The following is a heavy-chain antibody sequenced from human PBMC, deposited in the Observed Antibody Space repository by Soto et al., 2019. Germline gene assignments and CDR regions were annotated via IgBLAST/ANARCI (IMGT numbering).Heavy chain of an antibody. CDR3: AKGSELGIFYYYYGMDV. CDR1: GFTFSSYA. V-gene: IGHV3-23*01. CDR2: ISGSGGST. Sequence: GGSLRLSCAASGFTFSSYAMSWVRQAPGKGLEWVSAISGSGGSTYYADSVKGRFTISRDNSKNTLYPQMNSLRAKDTAVYYCAKGSELGIFYYYYGMDVWGQGTTVTVSS. D-gene: IGHD7-27*01. J-gene: IGHJ6*02.